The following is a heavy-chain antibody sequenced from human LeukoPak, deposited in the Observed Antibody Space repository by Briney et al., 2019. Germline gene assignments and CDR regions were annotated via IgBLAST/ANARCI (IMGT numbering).Heavy chain of an antibody. CDR1: GFTLSHHW. CDR2: IKEDGSHT. CDR3: TKEHWGPEY. J-gene: IGHJ1*01. Sequence: HPGESLRLSCAAFGFTLSHHWMTWVRQAPGKGLEWVANIKEDGSHTNYVDSVKGRFTLSRDNAKNSVYLQMNSLRAEDTAVYYCTKEHWGPEYWGQGTLVTVSS. V-gene: IGHV3-7*03. D-gene: IGHD7-27*01.